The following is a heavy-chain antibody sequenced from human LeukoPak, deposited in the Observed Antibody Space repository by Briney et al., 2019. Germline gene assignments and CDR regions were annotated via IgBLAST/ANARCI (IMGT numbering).Heavy chain of an antibody. V-gene: IGHV3-66*01. CDR2: IYSGGSTI. J-gene: IGHJ4*02. CDR3: ARDRSTVAAWVDY. D-gene: IGHD4-23*01. CDR1: GFTVSSKY. Sequence: GGSLRLSCAASGFTVSSKYMSWVRQAPGKGLEWVSVIYSGGSTIYYADSVKGRFTISRDNAKNSLYLQMNSLRAEDTAVYYCARDRSTVAAWVDYWGQGTLVTVSS.